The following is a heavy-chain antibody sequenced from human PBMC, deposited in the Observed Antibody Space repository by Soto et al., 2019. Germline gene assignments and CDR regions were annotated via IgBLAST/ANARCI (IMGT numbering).Heavy chain of an antibody. CDR1: GYSFTNYW. Sequence: GESLKISCKASGYSFTNYWIAWVRQMPGKGLEWMGIIYLGDSDTRYSPSFQGQDTISADMSLNTAYLQWSSLKASDTALYYCARPSSGYASGFFYWGQGALVTVSS. CDR3: ARPSSGYASGFFY. V-gene: IGHV5-51*01. CDR2: IYLGDSDT. D-gene: IGHD6-19*01. J-gene: IGHJ4*02.